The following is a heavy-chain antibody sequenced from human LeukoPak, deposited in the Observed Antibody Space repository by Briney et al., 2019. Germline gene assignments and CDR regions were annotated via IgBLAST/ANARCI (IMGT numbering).Heavy chain of an antibody. J-gene: IGHJ5*02. D-gene: IGHD3-22*01. Sequence: GGSLRLSCAASGFTFSDYGLHWVRQAPGKGLEWVAFIRYDGTSKYYADSVKGRFTISRDNSMDTLFLQMNSLRAEDTALYYCAKLPRSSGLPSSWGQGTLVTVSS. CDR3: AKLPRSSGLPSS. CDR1: GFTFSDYG. CDR2: IRYDGTSK. V-gene: IGHV3-30*02.